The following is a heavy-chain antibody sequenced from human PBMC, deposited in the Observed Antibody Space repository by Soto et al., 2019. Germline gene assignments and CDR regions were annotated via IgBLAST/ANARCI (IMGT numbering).Heavy chain of an antibody. D-gene: IGHD6-19*01. Sequence: EVQLVESGGGLVQPGGSLRLSCAASGFTVSSNYMSWVRQAPGKGLEWVSVIYSGGSTYYADSVKGRFTISRDNSKNTLYLQMNSLRAEDTAVYYCARARIAVAGNTEYFQHWGQGTLVSVSS. V-gene: IGHV3-66*01. CDR2: IYSGGST. CDR1: GFTVSSNY. J-gene: IGHJ1*01. CDR3: ARARIAVAGNTEYFQH.